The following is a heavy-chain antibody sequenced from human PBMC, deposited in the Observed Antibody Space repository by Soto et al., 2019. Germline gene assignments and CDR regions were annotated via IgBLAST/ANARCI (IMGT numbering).Heavy chain of an antibody. CDR2: IYPGDSDT. CDR3: ARRIEARRNYDAFDI. D-gene: IGHD6-13*01. J-gene: IGHJ3*02. CDR1: GYSFTTYW. V-gene: IGHV5-51*01. Sequence: HGESLKISCKGSGYSFTTYWIGWVRQMPGKGLEWMGIIYPGDSDTRYSPSFQGQFTISADKSISTAYLQWSSLKASDTAMYYCARRIEARRNYDAFDIWGQGTMVTVSS.